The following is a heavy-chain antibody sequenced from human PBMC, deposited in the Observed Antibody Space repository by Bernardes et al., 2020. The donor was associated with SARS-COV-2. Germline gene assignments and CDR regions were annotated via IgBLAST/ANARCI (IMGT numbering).Heavy chain of an antibody. CDR2: ISYDGSNK. D-gene: IGHD3-10*01. CDR3: ANNGVRGVIGGDYYGMDV. V-gene: IGHV3-30*18. CDR1: GFTFSSYG. Sequence: GGSLRLSCAASGFTFSSYGMHWVRQAPGKGLEWVAVISYDGSNKYYADSVKGRFTISRDNSKNTLYLQMNSLRAEDTAVYYCANNGVRGVIGGDYYGMDVWGQGTTVTVSS. J-gene: IGHJ6*02.